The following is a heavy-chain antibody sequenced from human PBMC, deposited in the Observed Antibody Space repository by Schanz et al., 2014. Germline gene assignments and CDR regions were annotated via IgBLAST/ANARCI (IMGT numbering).Heavy chain of an antibody. CDR1: GGSFSGYY. D-gene: IGHD5-12*01. Sequence: QVQLQQWGAGLLKPSETLSLTCAVYGGSFSGYYWSWIRQHPGKGLEWIGFISYSGSTYYNPSLKSRFTISVDTSKNQCSLNLSSATAADTAVYYCASPSGYSDYGTYFDFWGQGTLVTVSS. CDR2: ISYSGST. CDR3: ASPSGYSDYGTYFDF. V-gene: IGHV4-34*01. J-gene: IGHJ4*02.